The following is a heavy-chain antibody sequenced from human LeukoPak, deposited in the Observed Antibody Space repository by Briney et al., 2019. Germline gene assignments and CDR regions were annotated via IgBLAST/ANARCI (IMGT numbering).Heavy chain of an antibody. Sequence: GSLRLSCAASGFTFSSYGMHWVRQAPGKGLVWVSRVNSDGSSTSYADSVKGRFTISRDNAKNTLYLEMKSLRAEDTAVYYCARRGYSSGWYVIDQWGQGTLVTVSS. V-gene: IGHV3-74*01. J-gene: IGHJ4*02. CDR1: GFTFSSYG. D-gene: IGHD6-19*01. CDR2: VNSDGSST. CDR3: ARRGYSSGWYVIDQ.